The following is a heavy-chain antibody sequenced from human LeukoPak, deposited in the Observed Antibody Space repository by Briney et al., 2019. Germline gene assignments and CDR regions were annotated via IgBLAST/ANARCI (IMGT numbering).Heavy chain of an antibody. CDR2: INHSGTT. J-gene: IGHJ4*02. CDR1: GGSFSGNY. CDR3: ARPYRGRRPPFFDY. Sequence: SETLSLTCAVYGGSFSGNYWSWIRQPPGKGLEWIGDINHSGTTNYNPSPKSRVTISVDTSKNQFPLKLSSVTAADTAVYYCARPYRGRRPPFFDYWGQGTLVTVSS. D-gene: IGHD3-16*01. V-gene: IGHV4-34*01.